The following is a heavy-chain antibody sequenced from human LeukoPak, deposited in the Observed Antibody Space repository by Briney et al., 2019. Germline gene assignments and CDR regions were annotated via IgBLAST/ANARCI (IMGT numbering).Heavy chain of an antibody. CDR3: ARDLSGRAGAFDI. J-gene: IGHJ3*02. D-gene: IGHD1-26*01. V-gene: IGHV3-33*01. CDR2: IWYDGSNK. CDR1: GFTFSSYG. Sequence: GGSLRLSCAASGFTFSSYGMHWVRQAPGKGLEWVALIWYDGSNKNYADSVKGRFTISRDNSKNTLYLQMNGLRAEDSAVYYCARDLSGRAGAFDIWGLGTMVTVSS.